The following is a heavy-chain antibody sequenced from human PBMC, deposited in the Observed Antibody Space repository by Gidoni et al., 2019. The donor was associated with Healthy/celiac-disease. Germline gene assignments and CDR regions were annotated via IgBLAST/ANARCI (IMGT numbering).Heavy chain of an antibody. CDR2: INHSGST. V-gene: IGHV4-34*01. CDR1: GGSFSGYY. J-gene: IGHJ4*02. Sequence: QVQLQQWGAGLLKPSETLSLTCAVYGGSFSGYYWSWIRQPPGKGLEWIGEINHSGSTNYNPSLKSRVTISVDTSKNQFSLKLSSVTAADTAVYYCARGLYCSGGSCFHYYDSSGYYYYFDYWGQGTLVTVSS. CDR3: ARGLYCSGGSCFHYYDSSGYYYYFDY. D-gene: IGHD3-22*01.